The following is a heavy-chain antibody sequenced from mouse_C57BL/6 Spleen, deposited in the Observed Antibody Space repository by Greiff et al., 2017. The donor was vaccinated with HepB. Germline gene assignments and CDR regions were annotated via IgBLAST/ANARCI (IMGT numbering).Heavy chain of an antibody. CDR1: GFTFTDYY. CDR2: VYPYNGGT. CDR3: ARGWTYPQAWFAC. J-gene: IGHJ3*01. D-gene: IGHD3-2*02. V-gene: IGHV1-36*01. Sequence: EVKLMESGPVLVKPGPSVKISCKASGFTFTDYYMHWVKQSHGKSLEWIGLVYPYNGGTSYNQKFKGKATVTVDTSSSTAYMELNILTSADSAVYYCARGWTYPQAWFACWGQGTLVTVSA.